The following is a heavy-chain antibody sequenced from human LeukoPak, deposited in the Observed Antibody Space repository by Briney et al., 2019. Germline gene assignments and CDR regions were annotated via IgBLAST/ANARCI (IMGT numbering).Heavy chain of an antibody. Sequence: PGRSLRLSCAASGFTFSSYGMHWVRQAPGKGLEWVGVISYDGSNKYYADSVKGRFTISRDNSKNTLYLQMNSLRAEDTAVYYCAKAADYDILTGYWVYFDYWGQGTLVTVSS. D-gene: IGHD3-9*01. CDR3: AKAADYDILTGYWVYFDY. J-gene: IGHJ4*02. V-gene: IGHV3-30*18. CDR2: ISYDGSNK. CDR1: GFTFSSYG.